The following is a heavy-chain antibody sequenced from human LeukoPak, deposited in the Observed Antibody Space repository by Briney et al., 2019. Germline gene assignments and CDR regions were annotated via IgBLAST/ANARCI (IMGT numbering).Heavy chain of an antibody. Sequence: GESLKISCKGSGYTFTNYWIGWVRQMPGKGLEWMGIIYPGDSDTRYSPSFQGQVTISADKSISTAYLQWSSLKASDTAMYYCARQGYSSPSRFDYWGQGTLVTVSS. CDR3: ARQGYSSPSRFDY. CDR1: GYTFTNYW. D-gene: IGHD6-6*01. J-gene: IGHJ4*02. V-gene: IGHV5-51*01. CDR2: IYPGDSDT.